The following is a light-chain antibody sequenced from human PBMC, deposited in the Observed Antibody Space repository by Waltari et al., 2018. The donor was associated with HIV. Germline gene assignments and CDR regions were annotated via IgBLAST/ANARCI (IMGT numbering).Light chain of an antibody. Sequence: VVTQEPSLTVSPGGTVTLTCTSSTGAVTSSSYASWFQQRPGQAPRPLIYSADKRHSWTPDHFSGSLLGAKAALTLFGAQPEDEADYSCLLYYGGRQPTWVFGGGTKLTV. CDR3: LLYYGGRQPTWV. CDR1: TGAVTSSSY. CDR2: SAD. V-gene: IGLV7-43*01. J-gene: IGLJ3*02.